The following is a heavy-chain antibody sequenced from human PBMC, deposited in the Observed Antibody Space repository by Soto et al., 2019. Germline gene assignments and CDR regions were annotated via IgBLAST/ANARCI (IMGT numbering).Heavy chain of an antibody. D-gene: IGHD3-16*01. J-gene: IGHJ4*02. Sequence: QVQLVQSGAEVKKPGASVKVSCKASGYTFTSYGISWVRQAPGQGLEWMGWISAYNGNTNYAQKLQGRVTMTTDTSTSTAYMELRSLRSDDTDVYYCARDNRRRELWGHFDYWGQGTLVTVSS. CDR2: ISAYNGNT. CDR1: GYTFTSYG. CDR3: ARDNRRRELWGHFDY. V-gene: IGHV1-18*04.